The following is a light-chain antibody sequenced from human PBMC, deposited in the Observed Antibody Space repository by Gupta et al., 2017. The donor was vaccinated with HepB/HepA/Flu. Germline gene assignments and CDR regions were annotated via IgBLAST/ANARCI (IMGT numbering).Light chain of an antibody. CDR3: QESYSTSYN. CDR2: SAS. Sequence: DIQMTQSPSSLSASVGDRVTITCRASQSISSYLNWYQQRPGKAPKLLIYSASSLQGGVPSRFSGSGSGTDFTLTIGSLQPEEFATYYCQESYSTSYNFGQGTKLEI. CDR1: QSISSY. V-gene: IGKV1-39*01. J-gene: IGKJ2*01.